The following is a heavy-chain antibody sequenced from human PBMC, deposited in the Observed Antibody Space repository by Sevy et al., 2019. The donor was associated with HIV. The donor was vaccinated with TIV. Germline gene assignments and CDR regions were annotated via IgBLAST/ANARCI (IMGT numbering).Heavy chain of an antibody. CDR1: GDTFNTYA. CDR3: ARRGITIFGVLTFDI. CDR2: IVPKFGTA. V-gene: IGHV1-69*13. D-gene: IGHD3-3*01. Sequence: ASVKVSCKASGDTFNTYAIVWVREAPGQGLEWMGAIVPKFGTANYAQKFQGKVTMTADESTSTAYMELSSLRSEDTAVYYCARRGITIFGVLTFDIWGQGTTVTVSS. J-gene: IGHJ3*02.